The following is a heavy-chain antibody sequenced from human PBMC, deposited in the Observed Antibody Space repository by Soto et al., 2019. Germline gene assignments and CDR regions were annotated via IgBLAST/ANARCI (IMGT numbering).Heavy chain of an antibody. CDR2: INSDGSST. CDR1: GFTFSSYW. V-gene: IGHV3-74*01. Sequence: GGSLRLSCAASGFTFSSYWMHWVRQAPGKGLVWVSRINSDGSSTSYADSVKGRFTISRDNAKNTLYLQMNSLRAEDTAVYYCASLPSRGIAARSPDYWGQGTLVTVSS. D-gene: IGHD6-6*01. J-gene: IGHJ4*02. CDR3: ASLPSRGIAARSPDY.